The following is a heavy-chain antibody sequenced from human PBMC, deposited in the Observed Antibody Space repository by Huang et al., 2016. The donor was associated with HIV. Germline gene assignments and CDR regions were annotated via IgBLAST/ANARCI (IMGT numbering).Heavy chain of an antibody. Sequence: QVQLQQWGAELLKPSETLSLTCAVSGGSFSGHYWTWIRQPPGRGLGGIGEISDSGSTTCNPARKSRVTISGDTSQSQFSLKLNSVTAADTAIYYCARMFKYDSGGYWGNDAFDIWGQGTMVTVSS. V-gene: IGHV4-34*02. J-gene: IGHJ3*02. D-gene: IGHD3-22*01. CDR2: ISDSGST. CDR3: ARMFKYDSGGYWGNDAFDI. CDR1: GGSFSGHY.